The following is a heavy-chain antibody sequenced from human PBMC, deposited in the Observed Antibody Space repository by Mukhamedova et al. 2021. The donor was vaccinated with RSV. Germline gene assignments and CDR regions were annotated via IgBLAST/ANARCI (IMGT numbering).Heavy chain of an antibody. D-gene: IGHD3-22*01. CDR3: ARAPGAMIVVVEWYFDL. J-gene: IGHJ2*01. V-gene: IGHV3-7*03. CDR2: IKQDGSEK. Sequence: VRQSPGKGLEWVANIKQDGSEKYYVDSVKGRFTISRDNAKNSLYLQMNSLRAEDTAVYYCARAPGAMIVVVEWYFDLWGRGTLVT.